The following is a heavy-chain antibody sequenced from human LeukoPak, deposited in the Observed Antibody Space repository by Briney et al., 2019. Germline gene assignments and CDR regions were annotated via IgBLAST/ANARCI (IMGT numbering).Heavy chain of an antibody. Sequence: GGSLRLSCAASGFTFSSYSMNWVRQAPGKGLEWVSYISSSSTIYYADSVKGRFTISRDNAKNSLYLQMNSLRAEDTAVYYCARDRWSPRQNWFDPWGQGTLVTVSS. CDR2: ISSSSTI. V-gene: IGHV3-48*01. J-gene: IGHJ5*02. CDR1: GFTFSSYS. D-gene: IGHD4-23*01. CDR3: ARDRWSPRQNWFDP.